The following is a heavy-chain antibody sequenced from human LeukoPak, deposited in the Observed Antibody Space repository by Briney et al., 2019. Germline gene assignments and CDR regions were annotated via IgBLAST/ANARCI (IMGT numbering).Heavy chain of an antibody. D-gene: IGHD5-18*01. V-gene: IGHV3-30*18. CDR2: ISYDGTNK. CDR1: GFTFNSYG. J-gene: IGHJ4*02. CDR3: AKVQPAGYSYVGYYFDY. Sequence: PGGSLRLSCAASGFTFNSYGVHWVRQAPGKGLEWVAAISYDGTNKYYTDSVKGRFTISRDNSKNTLYLQMNSPRAEDTAVYYCAKVQPAGYSYVGYYFDYWGQGTLVTVSS.